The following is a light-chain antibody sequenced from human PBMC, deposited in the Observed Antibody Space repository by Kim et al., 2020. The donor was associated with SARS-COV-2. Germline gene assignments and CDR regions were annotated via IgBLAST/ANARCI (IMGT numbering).Light chain of an antibody. V-gene: IGKV1-39*01. CDR2: AAS. CDR1: QSISSY. CDR3: QQSYSTPLT. J-gene: IGKJ4*01. Sequence: ASVGDRVTITCRASQSISSYLNWYQQKPGKAPKLLIYAASSLQSGVPSRFSGSGSGTDFTLTLRSLQPEDFATYYCQQSYSTPLTFGGGTKVDIK.